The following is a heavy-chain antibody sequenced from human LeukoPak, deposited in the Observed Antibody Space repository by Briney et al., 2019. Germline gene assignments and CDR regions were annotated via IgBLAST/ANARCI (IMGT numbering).Heavy chain of an antibody. D-gene: IGHD6-19*01. Sequence: GASVKVSCKASGYTFTGYYMHWVRQAPGQGLEWMGWINPNSGGTNYAQKFQGRVTMTRDTSISTAYMELSRLRSEDTAVYYCATGQWLVRGEGIRDPHAGSFDYWGQGTLVTVSS. CDR3: ATGQWLVRGEGIRDPHAGSFDY. V-gene: IGHV1-2*02. CDR1: GYTFTGYY. J-gene: IGHJ4*02. CDR2: INPNSGGT.